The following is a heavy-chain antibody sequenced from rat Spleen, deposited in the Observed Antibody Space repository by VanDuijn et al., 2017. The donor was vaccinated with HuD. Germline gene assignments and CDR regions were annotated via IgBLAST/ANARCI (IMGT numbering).Heavy chain of an antibody. V-gene: IGHV5-31*01. Sequence: EVQLVESGGGLVQPGRSLKLSCVASGFTFNNYWMTWIRQAPGKGLEWVASISTGGGNTYYRDSVKGRFTISRDNAKNTQYLQMDSLRSEDTATYYCARPNYGGYWFAYWGQGTLVTVSS. D-gene: IGHD1-11*01. CDR3: ARPNYGGYWFAY. CDR1: GFTFNNYW. CDR2: ISTGGGNT. J-gene: IGHJ3*01.